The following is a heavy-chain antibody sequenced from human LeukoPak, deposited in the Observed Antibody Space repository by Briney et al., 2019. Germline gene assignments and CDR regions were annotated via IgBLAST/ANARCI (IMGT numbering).Heavy chain of an antibody. CDR2: ISHSGST. V-gene: IGHV4-38-2*02. J-gene: IGHJ5*02. CDR1: GYSISSGYY. Sequence: SETLSLTCTVSGYSISSGYYWGWIRQPPGKGLEWIATISHSGSTYYNPSLKSQVTISVDTSKNQLSLKLSSVTAADTAVYYCARESNYHGSGTGWFDPWGQGTLVTVSS. D-gene: IGHD3-10*01. CDR3: ARESNYHGSGTGWFDP.